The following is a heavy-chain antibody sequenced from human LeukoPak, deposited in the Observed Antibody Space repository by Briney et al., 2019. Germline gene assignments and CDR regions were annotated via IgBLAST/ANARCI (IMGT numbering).Heavy chain of an antibody. Sequence: PSEAPSLTCAVYGGSFSGYYWSWIRQPPGKGLEWIGEINHSGSTNYTPSLKSRVTISVDTSKNQFSLKLSSVTAADTAVYYCARGFKGVYYDILTGYYPYNWFDPWAQGTLVTVSS. CDR2: INHSGST. J-gene: IGHJ5*02. V-gene: IGHV4-34*01. CDR3: ARGFKGVYYDILTGYYPYNWFDP. CDR1: GGSFSGYY. D-gene: IGHD3-9*01.